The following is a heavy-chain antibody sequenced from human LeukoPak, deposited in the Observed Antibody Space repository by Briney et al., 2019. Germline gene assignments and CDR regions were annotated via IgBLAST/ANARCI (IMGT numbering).Heavy chain of an antibody. D-gene: IGHD3-16*01. Sequence: SETLSLTCAVSGYSISSGYYWGWIRQPPGKGLEWIGSIYRSGSTYYNPSLKSRVTISVDTSKNQFSLKLSSVTAADTAVYYCARDPDGGPDYWGQGTLVTVSS. V-gene: IGHV4-38-2*02. CDR1: GYSISSGYY. CDR2: IYRSGST. CDR3: ARDPDGGPDY. J-gene: IGHJ4*02.